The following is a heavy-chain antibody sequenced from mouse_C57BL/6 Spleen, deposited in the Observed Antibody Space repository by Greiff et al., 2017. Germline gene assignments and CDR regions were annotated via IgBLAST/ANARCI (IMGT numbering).Heavy chain of an antibody. CDR2: INPSNGGT. CDR3: AREGIYYDYGAWFAY. D-gene: IGHD2-4*01. Sequence: VQLQQPGTELVKPGASVKLSCKASGYTFTSYWMHWVKQRPGQGLEWIGNINPSNGGTNYNEKFKSKATLTVDKSSSTAYMQLSSRTSEDSAVYYCAREGIYYDYGAWFAYWGQGTLVTVSA. V-gene: IGHV1-53*01. J-gene: IGHJ3*01. CDR1: GYTFTSYW.